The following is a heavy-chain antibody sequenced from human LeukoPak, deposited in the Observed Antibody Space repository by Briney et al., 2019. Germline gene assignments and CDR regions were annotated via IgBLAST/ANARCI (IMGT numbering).Heavy chain of an antibody. CDR1: GGTFSSYT. CDR3: ARGHYDILTGLRNFDY. D-gene: IGHD3-9*01. CDR2: IIPIFGTA. Sequence: SSVKVSCKASGGTFSSYTISWVRQAPGQGLEWMRGIIPIFGTANYAQKFQGRVTITADESTSTAYMELSSLRSEDTAVYYCARGHYDILTGLRNFDYWGQGTLVTVSS. V-gene: IGHV1-69*01. J-gene: IGHJ4*02.